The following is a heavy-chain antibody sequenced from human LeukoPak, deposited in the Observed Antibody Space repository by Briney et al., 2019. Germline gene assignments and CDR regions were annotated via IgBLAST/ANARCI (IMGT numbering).Heavy chain of an antibody. CDR2: IIPIFGTA. CDR1: GGTFSSYA. D-gene: IGHD6-13*01. CDR3: ARVDIAAESRNYYGMGV. V-gene: IGHV1-69*13. J-gene: IGHJ6*02. Sequence: SVKVSCKASGGTFSSYAISWVRQAPGQGLEWMGGIIPIFGTADYAQKFQGRVTITADESTSTTYMELSSLRSEDTAVYYCARVDIAAESRNYYGMGVWGQGTTVTVSS.